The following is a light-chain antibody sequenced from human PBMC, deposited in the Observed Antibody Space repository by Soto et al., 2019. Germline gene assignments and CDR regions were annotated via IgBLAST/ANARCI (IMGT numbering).Light chain of an antibody. CDR3: SSYGGSNSLV. V-gene: IGLV2-8*01. J-gene: IGLJ2*01. CDR1: SSDVGSYNY. CDR2: EVS. Sequence: QSVLTQPPSASGSPGQSVTISCTATSSDVGSYNYVSWYQQHPGKVPKLMIYEVSKRPSGVPDRFSGSKSGNTASLTVSGLQAEDEAYYYCSSYGGSNSLVFGGGTKLTVL.